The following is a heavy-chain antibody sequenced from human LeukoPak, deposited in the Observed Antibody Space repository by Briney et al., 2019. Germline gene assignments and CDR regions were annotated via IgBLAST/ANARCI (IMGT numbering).Heavy chain of an antibody. CDR1: GGSISSNSYY. D-gene: IGHD1-26*01. V-gene: IGHV4-39*01. CDR2: IYHSGST. Sequence: SETLSLTCTVSGGSISSNSYYWGWIRQPPGKALEWIGNIYHSGSTYYNPSLKSRVTISVDTSKNQFSLKLTSVTAADTAVYYCARMGGLAGATPDAFDIWGQGTMVTVSS. J-gene: IGHJ3*02. CDR3: ARMGGLAGATPDAFDI.